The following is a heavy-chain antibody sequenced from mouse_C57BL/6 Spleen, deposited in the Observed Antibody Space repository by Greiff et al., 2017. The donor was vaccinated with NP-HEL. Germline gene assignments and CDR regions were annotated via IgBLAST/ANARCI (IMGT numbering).Heavy chain of an antibody. CDR3: ARQDGSYYYGSSYAMDY. J-gene: IGHJ4*01. Sequence: VQLQQSGAELVKPGASVKMSCKASGYTFTSYWITWVKQRPGQGLEWIGDIYHGSGSTNYNEKFKSKATLTVDTSSSTAYMQLSSLTSEDSAVYYCARQDGSYYYGSSYAMDYWGQGTSVTVSS. D-gene: IGHD1-1*01. CDR1: GYTFTSYW. V-gene: IGHV1-55*01. CDR2: IYHGSGST.